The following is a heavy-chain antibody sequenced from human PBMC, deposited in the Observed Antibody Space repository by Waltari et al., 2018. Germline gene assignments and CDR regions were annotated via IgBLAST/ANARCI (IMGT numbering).Heavy chain of an antibody. V-gene: IGHV1-2*06. CDR1: GYPFNNYF. D-gene: IGHD3-10*01. CDR3: TRGGLVSPFDY. Sequence: QVQLVQSGAELKKPGASVSVSCKASGYPFNNYFIHWVRQAPGQGLEWVGRINPKRGGTEFAQKFQGRVTVTRDTSIDTAYMDLTGLTPDDTAVYYCTRGGLVSPFDYWGQGTLVTVSS. J-gene: IGHJ4*02. CDR2: INPKRGGT.